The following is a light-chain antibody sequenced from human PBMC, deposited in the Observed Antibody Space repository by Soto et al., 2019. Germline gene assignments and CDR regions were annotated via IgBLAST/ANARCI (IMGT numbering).Light chain of an antibody. J-gene: IGLJ3*02. CDR2: DVS. CDR1: SSDVGGYND. CDR3: SSFTIPNTPV. Sequence: QSALTQPASVSGSPGQSITISCTGTSSDVGGYNDVSWYQQHPGKAPKLMLYDVSNRPSGVSTRFSGSNSGNTASLTISGLHAEEEADYYCSSFTIPNTPVFGGGTKLTVL. V-gene: IGLV2-14*03.